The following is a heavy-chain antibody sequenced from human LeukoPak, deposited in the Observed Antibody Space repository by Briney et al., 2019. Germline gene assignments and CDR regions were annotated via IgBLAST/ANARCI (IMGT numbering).Heavy chain of an antibody. V-gene: IGHV1-69*02. CDR2: IIPILGIA. Sequence: SVKVSCKASGGTFSSYTISWVRLAPGQGLEWMGRIIPILGIANYAQKFQGRVTITADKSTSTAYMELSSLRSEDTAVYYCARAAYYYDSSGYYFDYWGQGTLVTVSS. J-gene: IGHJ4*02. CDR3: ARAAYYYDSSGYYFDY. D-gene: IGHD3-22*01. CDR1: GGTFSSYT.